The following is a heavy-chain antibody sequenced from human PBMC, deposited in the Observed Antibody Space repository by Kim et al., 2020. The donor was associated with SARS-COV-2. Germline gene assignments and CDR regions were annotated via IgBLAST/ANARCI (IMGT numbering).Heavy chain of an antibody. Sequence: GGSLRLSCVASGFTFRSYAMHWVRQAPGKGLEWVAVISFDGSNDYYSDAVKGRFTVSRDNSKNTVYLQVNGVRAEDTAVYHCGRDGPSMMTLIPRFYGMDIWGKGPTVTVST. CDR2: ISFDGSND. CDR3: GRDGPSMMTLIPRFYGMDI. D-gene: IGHD3-22*01. CDR1: GFTFRSYA. V-gene: IGHV3-30*04. J-gene: IGHJ6*04.